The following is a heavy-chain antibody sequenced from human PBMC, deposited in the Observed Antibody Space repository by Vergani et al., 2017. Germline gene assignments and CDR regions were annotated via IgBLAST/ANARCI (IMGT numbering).Heavy chain of an antibody. CDR2: ISWNSGAV. V-gene: IGHV3-9*01. CDR3: TKGSVYYHDSAGHGYDPYTGFDL. D-gene: IGHD5-12*01. Sequence: EVRLVESGGDLVQPGGSLRLSCAASGFTFRNYAMTWVRQAPGKGLEWVSGISWNSGAVDYADSVRGRFTISRDNAKNSLFLEMNSLRFEDTAVYFCTKGSVYYHDSAGHGYDPYTGFDLWGQGTLVTVSS. J-gene: IGHJ3*01. CDR1: GFTFRNYA.